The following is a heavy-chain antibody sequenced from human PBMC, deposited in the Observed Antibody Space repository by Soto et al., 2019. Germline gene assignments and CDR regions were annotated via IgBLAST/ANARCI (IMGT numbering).Heavy chain of an antibody. Sequence: QVQLVQSGAEVKKPGSSVKVSCKASGGTFSSYAISWVRQAPGQGLEWMGGIIPIFGTANYAQKFQGRVTITADESTSTAYMELSSLRSEDTAVYYCANIVVVPAAMRHYYYYGMDVWGQGTTVTVS. V-gene: IGHV1-69*01. D-gene: IGHD2-2*01. CDR3: ANIVVVPAAMRHYYYYGMDV. CDR1: GGTFSSYA. J-gene: IGHJ6*02. CDR2: IIPIFGTA.